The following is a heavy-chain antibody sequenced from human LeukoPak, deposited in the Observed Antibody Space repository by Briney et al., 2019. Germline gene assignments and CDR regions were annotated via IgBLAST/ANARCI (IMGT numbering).Heavy chain of an antibody. CDR2: IYHSGST. CDR1: GYSISSGYY. V-gene: IGHV4-38-2*01. CDR3: ARRWIAAAARGWFDP. Sequence: MSSETLSLTCAVSGYSISSGYYWGWIRQPPGKGLEGIGSIYHSGSTYYNPSLKSRVTISVDTSKNQFSLKLSSVTAADTAVYYCARRWIAAAARGWFDPWGQGTLVTVSS. D-gene: IGHD6-13*01. J-gene: IGHJ5*02.